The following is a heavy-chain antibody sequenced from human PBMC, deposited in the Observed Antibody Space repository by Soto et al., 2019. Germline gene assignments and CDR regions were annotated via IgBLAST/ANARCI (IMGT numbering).Heavy chain of an antibody. D-gene: IGHD1-1*01. CDR2: IYATGTT. J-gene: IGHJ5*02. Sequence: SETLSLTCTVSGASISGFYWSWIRKSAGKGLEWIGRIYATGTTDYNPSLKSRVMMSVDTSKKQFSLKLRSVTAADTAVYYCVRDGTKTLRDWFDPCGQGISVTVSS. V-gene: IGHV4-4*07. CDR1: GASISGFY. CDR3: VRDGTKTLRDWFDP.